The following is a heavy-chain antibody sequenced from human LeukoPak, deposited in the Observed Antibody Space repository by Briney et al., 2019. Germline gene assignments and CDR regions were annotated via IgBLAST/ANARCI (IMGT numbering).Heavy chain of an antibody. Sequence: SETLSLTCTVSGGSISSSSYYWGWIRQPPGKGLEWIGSIYYSGSTYYNPSLKSRVTISVDTSKNQFSLKLSSVTAADTAVYYCARLPKYDFWSGYYSGRYFDYWGQGTLVTVSS. CDR3: ARLPKYDFWSGYYSGRYFDY. CDR1: GGSISSSSYY. V-gene: IGHV4-39*07. J-gene: IGHJ4*02. D-gene: IGHD3-3*01. CDR2: IYYSGST.